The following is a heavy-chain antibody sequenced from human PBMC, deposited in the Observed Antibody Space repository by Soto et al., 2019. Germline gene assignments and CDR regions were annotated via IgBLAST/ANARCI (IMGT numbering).Heavy chain of an antibody. CDR1: GLTVSSNE. J-gene: IGHJ4*02. D-gene: IGHD6-19*01. CDR2: IYGGGST. V-gene: IGHV3-53*04. Sequence: EVQLVESGGGLVQPGGSLRLSCAASGLTVSSNELGWAGQAPGKGLEGVSVIYGGGSTYYADSVKGRFTISRHNSKNTLYLQMNSLRAEDTAVYYCAREGAGTDYWGQGTLVTVSS. CDR3: AREGAGTDY.